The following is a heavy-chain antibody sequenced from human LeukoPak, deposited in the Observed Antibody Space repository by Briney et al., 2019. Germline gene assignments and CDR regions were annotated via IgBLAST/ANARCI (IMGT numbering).Heavy chain of an antibody. CDR1: GGSISSYY. J-gene: IGHJ6*03. CDR3: ATRTNYDFWSGYKNYYYYYYMDV. V-gene: IGHV4-59*08. D-gene: IGHD3-3*01. Sequence: SETLSLTCTVSGGSISSYYWSWIRQPPGKGLEWIGYIYYSGSTNYNPSLKSRVTISVDTSKNQFSLKLSSVTAADTAVYYCATRTNYDFWSGYKNYYYYYYMDVWGKGTTVTVSS. CDR2: IYYSGST.